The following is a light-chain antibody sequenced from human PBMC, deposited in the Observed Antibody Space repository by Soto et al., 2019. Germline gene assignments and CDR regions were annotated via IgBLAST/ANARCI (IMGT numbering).Light chain of an antibody. Sequence: QSALTQPTSVSGSPGQSIAISCTGNGNDIGAYDYVSWYQQHPGKAPRLLIHGVRNRPPGISSRFSGFKSGLTASLTISGLQAEDEADYYCSSFTTSRLYVFGPRTKVTVL. V-gene: IGLV2-14*01. CDR3: SSFTTSRLYV. J-gene: IGLJ1*01. CDR2: GVR. CDR1: GNDIGAYDY.